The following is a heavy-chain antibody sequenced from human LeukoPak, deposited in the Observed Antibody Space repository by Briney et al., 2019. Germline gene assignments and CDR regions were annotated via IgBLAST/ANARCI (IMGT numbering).Heavy chain of an antibody. Sequence: GGSLRLSCAASGFTFSSYWMSWIRQAPGKGLEWVSYISSSGSTIYYADSVKGRFTISRDNAKNSLYLQMNSLRAEDTAVYYCARQPAFGYGSGNLFDYWGQGTLVTVSS. CDR2: ISSSGSTI. V-gene: IGHV3-11*01. D-gene: IGHD3-10*01. CDR1: GFTFSSYW. CDR3: ARQPAFGYGSGNLFDY. J-gene: IGHJ4*02.